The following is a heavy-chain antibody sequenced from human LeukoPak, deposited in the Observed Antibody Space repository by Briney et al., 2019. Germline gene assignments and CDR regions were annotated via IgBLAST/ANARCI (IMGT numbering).Heavy chain of an antibody. Sequence: LETLSLTCTVSGGSISSSSYYWGWIRQPPGKGLEWIGSIYYSGSTYYNPSLKSRVTISVDTSKNQFSLRLSSVTAADTAVYYCARHQEAMVRGVLYYMDVWGKGTTVTISS. D-gene: IGHD3-10*01. J-gene: IGHJ6*03. V-gene: IGHV4-39*01. CDR1: GGSISSSSYY. CDR3: ARHQEAMVRGVLYYMDV. CDR2: IYYSGST.